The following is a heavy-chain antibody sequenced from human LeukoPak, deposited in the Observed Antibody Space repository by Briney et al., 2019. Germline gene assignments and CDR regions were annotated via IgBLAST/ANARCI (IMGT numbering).Heavy chain of an antibody. CDR1: GFTFSSYS. CDR2: IKQDGSEK. CDR3: ARRFGQQLVRSYNYYYYGMDV. Sequence: GGSLRLSCAASGFTFSSYSMNWVRQAPGKGLEWVANIKQDGSEKYYVDSVKGRFTIPRDNAKNSLYLQMNSLRAEDTAVYYCARRFGQQLVRSYNYYYYGMDVWGQGTTVTVSS. V-gene: IGHV3-7*03. J-gene: IGHJ6*02. D-gene: IGHD6-13*01.